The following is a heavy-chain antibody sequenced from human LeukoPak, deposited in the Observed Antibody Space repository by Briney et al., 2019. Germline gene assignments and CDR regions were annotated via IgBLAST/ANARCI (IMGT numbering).Heavy chain of an antibody. CDR1: GGSISSGGYY. CDR2: IYYSGST. V-gene: IGHV4-61*08. J-gene: IGHJ6*02. CDR3: ARAPAAVYYYYYGMDV. Sequence: SETLSLTCTVSGGSISSGGYYWSWIRQHPGKGLEWIGYIYYSGSTNYNPSLKSRVTISVDTSKNQFSLKLSSVTAADTAVYYCARAPAAVYYYYYGMDVWGQGTTVTVSS. D-gene: IGHD6-13*01.